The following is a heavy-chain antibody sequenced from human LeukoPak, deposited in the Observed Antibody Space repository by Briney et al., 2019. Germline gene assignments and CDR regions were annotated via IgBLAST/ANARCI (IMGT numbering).Heavy chain of an antibody. CDR1: GFSFSDYY. Sequence: ASAKVSCKASGFSFSDYYLHWVRQAPGQGLEWMGWINPLSGGTHYAQIFQDRVTLTRGTSISTAYMELSNLKSDDTAVYYCAKAREVNWSGVLDAFDIWGQGTMVTVSS. V-gene: IGHV1-2*02. J-gene: IGHJ3*02. CDR3: AKAREVNWSGVLDAFDI. CDR2: INPLSGGT. D-gene: IGHD7-27*01.